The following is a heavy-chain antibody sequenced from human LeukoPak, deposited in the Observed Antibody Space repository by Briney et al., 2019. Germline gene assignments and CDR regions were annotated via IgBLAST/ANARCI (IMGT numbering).Heavy chain of an antibody. V-gene: IGHV3-23*01. D-gene: IGHD2-2*01. Sequence: PGASLRLSCAASGFTFSSFSMNWVRQAPGKGLEWVSAISGSGGSTYYADSVKGRFTISRDNSKNTLYLQMNSLRAEDTAVYYCAITPGPQDIVVVPAAVWGQGTLVTVSS. CDR1: GFTFSSFS. CDR3: AITPGPQDIVVVPAAV. CDR2: ISGSGGST. J-gene: IGHJ4*02.